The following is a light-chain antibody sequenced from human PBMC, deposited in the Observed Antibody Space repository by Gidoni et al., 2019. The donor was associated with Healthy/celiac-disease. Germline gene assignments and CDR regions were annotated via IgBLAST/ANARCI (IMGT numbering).Light chain of an antibody. J-gene: IGKJ1*01. CDR2: GAS. CDR1: QSVSSSY. Sequence: EIVLSQSPGTLSLSPGERATLSCRASQSVSSSYLAWYQQNPGQAPRLLIYGASSRATGIPDRFSGSGSGTDFTLTISRLEPEDFAVYYCQQYGSWRTFGQGTKVEIK. V-gene: IGKV3-20*01. CDR3: QQYGSWRT.